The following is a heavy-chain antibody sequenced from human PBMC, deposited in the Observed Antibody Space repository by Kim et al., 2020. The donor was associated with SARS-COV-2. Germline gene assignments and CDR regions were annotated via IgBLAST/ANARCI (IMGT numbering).Heavy chain of an antibody. CDR1: GGSISSSSYY. Sequence: SETLSLTCTVSGGSISSSSYYWGWIRQPPGKGLEWIGSIYYSGSTYYNPSLKSRVTISVDTSKNQFSLKLSSVTAADTAVYYCAREKDTAMVDHYFDYWGRGTLVTVSS. J-gene: IGHJ4*02. CDR2: IYYSGST. V-gene: IGHV4-39*07. CDR3: AREKDTAMVDHYFDY. D-gene: IGHD5-18*01.